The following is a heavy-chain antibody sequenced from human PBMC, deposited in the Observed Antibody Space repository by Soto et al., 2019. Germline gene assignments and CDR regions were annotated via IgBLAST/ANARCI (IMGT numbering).Heavy chain of an antibody. CDR2: ISGSGGST. J-gene: IGHJ4*02. V-gene: IGHV3-23*01. CDR1: GFTFSSYA. CDR3: AKAWGYCSGGSCYSPLDY. D-gene: IGHD2-15*01. Sequence: GGSLRLSCAASGFTFSSYAMSWVRQAPGKVLEWVSAISGSGGSTYYADSVKGRFTISRDNSKNTLYLQMNSLRAEDTAVYYCAKAWGYCSGGSCYSPLDYWGQGTLVTVSS.